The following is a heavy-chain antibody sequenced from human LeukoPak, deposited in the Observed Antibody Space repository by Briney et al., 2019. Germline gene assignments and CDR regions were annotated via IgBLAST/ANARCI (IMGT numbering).Heavy chain of an antibody. V-gene: IGHV4-59*01. CDR3: ARARNYYDSSGPSPYSN. CDR2: IYYSGST. J-gene: IGHJ4*02. CDR1: GGSISSYY. D-gene: IGHD3-22*01. Sequence: PSGTLSLTCAVSGGSISSYYWSWIRQPPGKGLEWIGYIYYSGSTNYNPSLKSRVTISVDTSKNQFPLKLSSVTAADTAVYYCARARNYYDSSGPSPYSNWGQGTLVTVSS.